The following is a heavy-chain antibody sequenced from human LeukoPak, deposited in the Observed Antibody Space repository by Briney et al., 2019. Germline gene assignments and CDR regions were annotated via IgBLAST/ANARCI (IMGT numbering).Heavy chain of an antibody. Sequence: KTSETLSLTCTVSGGSISSYYWSWIRQPPGKGLEWIGYIYYSGSTNYNPSLKSRVTISVDTSKNQFSLKLSSVTAADTAVYCCARLRGSWGDWFDPWGQGTLVTVSS. J-gene: IGHJ5*02. D-gene: IGHD1-26*01. CDR1: GGSISSYY. CDR2: IYYSGST. CDR3: ARLRGSWGDWFDP. V-gene: IGHV4-59*08.